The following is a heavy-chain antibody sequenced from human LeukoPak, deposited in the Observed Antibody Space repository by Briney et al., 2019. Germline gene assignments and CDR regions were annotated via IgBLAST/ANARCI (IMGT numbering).Heavy chain of an antibody. V-gene: IGHV4-39*01. Sequence: SETLSLTCTVSGGSISSSRYYWGWIRQSPGKGLEWIGSIYYSGGTYYNPSLKSRVTISVDTSKNQFSLKLSSVTAADTAVYYCATSRPFYGSGTYYFDNWGQGTLVTVSS. CDR1: GGSISSSRYY. J-gene: IGHJ4*02. D-gene: IGHD3-10*01. CDR2: IYYSGGT. CDR3: ATSRPFYGSGTYYFDN.